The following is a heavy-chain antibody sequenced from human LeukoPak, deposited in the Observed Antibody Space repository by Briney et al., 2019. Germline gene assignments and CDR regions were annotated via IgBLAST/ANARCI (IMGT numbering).Heavy chain of an antibody. J-gene: IGHJ4*02. V-gene: IGHV1-46*01. CDR3: ASRQKTQQQLVVFDY. CDR2: INPSGGST. Sequence: GASVKVSCKASGYTFTSYYMHWVRQAPGQGLEWMGIINPSGGSTSYAQKFQGRVTMTRDMSTSTVYMELSSLRSEDTAVYYCASRQKTQQQLVVFDYWGQGTLVTVSS. CDR1: GYTFTSYY. D-gene: IGHD6-13*01.